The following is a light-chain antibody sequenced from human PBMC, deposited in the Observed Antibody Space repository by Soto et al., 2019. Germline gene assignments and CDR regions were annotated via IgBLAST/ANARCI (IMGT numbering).Light chain of an antibody. J-gene: IGLJ1*01. CDR1: TSNIGSNY. CDR2: GNN. CDR3: VAWDDSLSGYV. Sequence: QSVLTQPPSASGTPGQRVTISCSGSTSNIGSNYVYWYQQLPGTAPKLLIYGNNQRPSGVPDRFSGSKSGTSASLAISGLRSEDEADYYCVAWDDSLSGYVFGTGTKVTVL. V-gene: IGLV1-47*01.